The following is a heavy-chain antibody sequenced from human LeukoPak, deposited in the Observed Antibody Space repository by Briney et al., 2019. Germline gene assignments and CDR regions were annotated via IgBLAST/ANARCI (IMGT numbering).Heavy chain of an antibody. J-gene: IGHJ4*02. CDR2: INHSGNT. V-gene: IGHV4-34*01. Sequence: SETLSHTRALYGGSFSGYYGSCPRPPPGERLECFGEINHSGNTNYNLPLKSRVTISVDTSKNQFSLKLSSVTAADTAVYYCASPPPGDGYNPFGYWGQGTLVTVSS. CDR3: ASPPPGDGYNPFGY. D-gene: IGHD5-24*01. CDR1: GGSFSGYY.